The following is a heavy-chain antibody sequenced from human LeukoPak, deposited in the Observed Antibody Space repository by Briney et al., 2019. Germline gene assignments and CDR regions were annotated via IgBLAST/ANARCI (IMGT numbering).Heavy chain of an antibody. CDR2: VSPYNGNT. V-gene: IGHV1-18*01. J-gene: IGHJ4*02. CDR1: GYTFTTSG. CDR3: ARGLGATTFADFDY. Sequence: ASERVSCKASGYTFTTSGISWVRQAPGQGLELMGWVSPYNGNTTYAQKAQGRVTMTTDTSTSTAHWELRTLRSDDTAVYYCARGLGATTFADFDYWGQGTLVTVSS. D-gene: IGHD1-26*01.